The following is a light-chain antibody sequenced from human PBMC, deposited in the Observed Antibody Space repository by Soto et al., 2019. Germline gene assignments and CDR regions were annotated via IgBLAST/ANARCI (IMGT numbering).Light chain of an antibody. CDR2: GAS. V-gene: IGKV3-15*01. Sequence: EIVMTQSPATLSVSPGERATLFCRASQSVSNNLAWYQQKPDQAPSLLIYGASTRATGIPARFSGSGSGTEFTLTISSLQSEDFAVYYCQQYNNWPHLTFGGGTKVVIK. J-gene: IGKJ4*02. CDR3: QQYNNWPHLT. CDR1: QSVSNN.